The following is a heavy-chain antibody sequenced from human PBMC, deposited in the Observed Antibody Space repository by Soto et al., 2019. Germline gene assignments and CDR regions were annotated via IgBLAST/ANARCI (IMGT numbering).Heavy chain of an antibody. CDR3: ARGYCSGGSCYTFDY. CDR2: ISYDGSNK. J-gene: IGHJ4*02. CDR1: GSTFSSYA. D-gene: IGHD2-15*01. V-gene: IGHV3-30-3*01. Sequence: GGSLRLSCAASGSTFSSYAMHWVRQAPGKGLEWVAVISYDGSNKYYADSVKGRFTISRDNSKNTLYLQMNSLRAEDTAVYYCARGYCSGGSCYTFDYWGQGTLVTVSS.